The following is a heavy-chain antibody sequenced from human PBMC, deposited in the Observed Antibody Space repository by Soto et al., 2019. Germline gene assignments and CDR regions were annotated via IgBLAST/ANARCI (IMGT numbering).Heavy chain of an antibody. CDR2: INPNSGGT. CDR1: GYTFTGYY. Sequence: EASVKVSCKASGYTFTGYYMHWVRQAPGQGLEWMGWINPNSGGTNYAQKFQGWVTMTRDTSISTAYMELSRLRSDDTAVYYCARAPGGTPHDAFDIWGQGTMVTVSS. CDR3: ARAPGGTPHDAFDI. J-gene: IGHJ3*02. V-gene: IGHV1-2*04. D-gene: IGHD1-1*01.